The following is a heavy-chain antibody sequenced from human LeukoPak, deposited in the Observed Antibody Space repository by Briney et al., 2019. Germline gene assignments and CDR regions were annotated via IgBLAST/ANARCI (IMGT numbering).Heavy chain of an antibody. Sequence: SVKVSCKASGGTFSSYAISWVRQAPGQGLEWMGGIIPIFGTANYAQKFQGRVTITADESTSTAYMELSSLRSEDTAVYYCATAYYYDSSGVNWFDPWGQGTLVTVSS. CDR1: GGTFSSYA. J-gene: IGHJ5*02. V-gene: IGHV1-69*13. D-gene: IGHD3-22*01. CDR3: ATAYYYDSSGVNWFDP. CDR2: IIPIFGTA.